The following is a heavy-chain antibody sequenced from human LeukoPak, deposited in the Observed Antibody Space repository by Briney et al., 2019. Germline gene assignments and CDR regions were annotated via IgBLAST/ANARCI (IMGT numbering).Heavy chain of an antibody. CDR3: AKDSTIVVVVAATGFSDY. J-gene: IGHJ4*02. CDR2: ISGSGGST. V-gene: IGHV3-23*01. Sequence: PGGSLRPSCAASGFTFSSYAMSWVRQAPGKGLEWVSAISGSGGSTYYADSVKGRFIISRDNSKNTLYLQMNSLRAEDTAVYYCAKDSTIVVVVAATGFSDYWGQGTQVTVSS. CDR1: GFTFSSYA. D-gene: IGHD2-15*01.